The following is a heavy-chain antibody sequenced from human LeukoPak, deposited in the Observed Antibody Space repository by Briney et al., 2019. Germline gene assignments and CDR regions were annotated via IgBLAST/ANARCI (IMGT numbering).Heavy chain of an antibody. J-gene: IGHJ4*02. CDR2: INHSGST. CDR3: ARGRRQWLVVTNYFDY. Sequence: SETLSLTCTVSGGSISSGDYYWSWIRQPPGKGLEWIGEINHSGSTNYNPSLKSRVTISVDTSKNQFSLKLSSVTAADTAVYYCARGRRQWLVVTNYFDYWGQGTLVTVSS. D-gene: IGHD6-19*01. CDR1: GGSISSGDYY. V-gene: IGHV4-39*07.